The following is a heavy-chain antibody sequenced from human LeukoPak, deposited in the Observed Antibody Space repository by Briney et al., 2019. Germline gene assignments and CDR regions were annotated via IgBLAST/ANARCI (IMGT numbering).Heavy chain of an antibody. CDR1: GGTFSSYA. CDR2: IIPIFGTA. Sequence: SVKVSCKASGGTFSSYAISWVRQAPGQGLEWMGGIIPIFGTANYAQKFQGRVTITADKSTSTAYMELSSLRSEDTAVYYCARNYGSGSYSLYYYYYYMDVWGKGTTVTISS. CDR3: ARNYGSGSYSLYYYYYYMDV. D-gene: IGHD3-10*01. J-gene: IGHJ6*03. V-gene: IGHV1-69*06.